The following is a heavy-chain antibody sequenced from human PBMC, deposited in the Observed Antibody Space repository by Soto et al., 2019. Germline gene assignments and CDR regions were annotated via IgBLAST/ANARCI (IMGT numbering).Heavy chain of an antibody. Sequence: ASVKVSCKASGYSFTSLDINWVRQTAGQGLEWMGWMEPSTGRTGYAQKFQGRVTMTRDTSINTAYMELRSLRSDDTAVYYCARERIAVAGTHNWFDPWGQGTLVTVSS. CDR1: GYSFTSLD. J-gene: IGHJ5*02. CDR3: ARERIAVAGTHNWFDP. D-gene: IGHD6-19*01. CDR2: MEPSTGRT. V-gene: IGHV1-8*01.